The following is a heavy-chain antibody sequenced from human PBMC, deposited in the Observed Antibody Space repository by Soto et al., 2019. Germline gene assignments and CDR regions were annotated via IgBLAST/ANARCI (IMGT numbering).Heavy chain of an antibody. Sequence: EVQLLESGGGVVQPGGSLRLSCVASGFNFKKFAMAWVRQAPGEGLEWVSGISCCGGSTSYAGSVKGRFSTARDDSKNTLSLQMNGLRVEDTAQYFCAKADGEQWLIPHLDNWGQGTLVTVS. J-gene: IGHJ4*02. CDR1: GFNFKKFA. V-gene: IGHV3-23*01. D-gene: IGHD6-19*01. CDR3: AKADGEQWLIPHLDN. CDR2: ISCCGGST.